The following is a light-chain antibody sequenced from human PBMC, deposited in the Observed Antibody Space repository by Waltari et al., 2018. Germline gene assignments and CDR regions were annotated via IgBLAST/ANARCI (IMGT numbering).Light chain of an antibody. J-gene: IGKJ4*01. CDR1: QSIADSSGITS. CDR2: KIS. V-gene: IGKV2-24*01. CDR3: MHAIEVLT. Sequence: DIVMTQTPLSSPVTLGQPASISCRSSQSIADSSGITSLSWLQQRPGQPPRLLIYKISNRFAGVPDRFTGSGAGTDFTLKISRVEAEDVGVYYCMHAIEVLTFGGGTKVEIK.